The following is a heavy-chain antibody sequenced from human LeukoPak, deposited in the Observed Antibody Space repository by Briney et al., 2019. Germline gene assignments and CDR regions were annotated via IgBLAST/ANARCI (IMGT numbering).Heavy chain of an antibody. CDR1: GFTFSSYG. J-gene: IGHJ3*02. CDR2: IWYDGSNK. V-gene: IGHV3-33*01. CDR3: ARDQWPNDAFDI. D-gene: IGHD6-19*01. Sequence: PGRSLRLSCAASGFTFSSYGMHWVRQAPGKGLEWVAVIWYDGSNKYYADPVKGRFTISRDNSKNTLYLQMNSLRAEDTAVYYCARDQWPNDAFDIWGQGTMVTVSS.